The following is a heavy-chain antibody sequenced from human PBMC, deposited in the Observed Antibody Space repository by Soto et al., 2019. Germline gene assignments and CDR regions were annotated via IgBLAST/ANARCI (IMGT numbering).Heavy chain of an antibody. J-gene: IGHJ4*02. CDR1: GFTVSISY. D-gene: IGHD3-22*01. Sequence: PGGSLRLSCAGSGFTVSISYMAWVRQVPGKGLEWVSIIYSDGHTYYADSVKGRFTISRDNSKNTAYLQMSSLRPEDTAVYYCVKGEYYYDGSGYYPFDYWGQGRMVTVSS. CDR2: IYSDGHT. V-gene: IGHV3-66*01. CDR3: VKGEYYYDGSGYYPFDY.